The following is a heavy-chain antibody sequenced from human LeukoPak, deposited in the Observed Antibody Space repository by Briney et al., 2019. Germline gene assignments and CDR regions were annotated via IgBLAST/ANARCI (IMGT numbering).Heavy chain of an antibody. CDR3: ARDLPFQLLYGHDAFDI. CDR1: GGSISSYY. CDR2: IYTSGST. Sequence: SETLSLTCTVSGGSISSYYWSWIRQPAGKGLEWIGRIYTSGSTNHNPSLKSRVTMSVDTSKNQFSLKLSSVTAADTAVYYCARDLPFQLLYGHDAFDIWGQGTMVTVSS. J-gene: IGHJ3*02. V-gene: IGHV4-4*07. D-gene: IGHD2-2*02.